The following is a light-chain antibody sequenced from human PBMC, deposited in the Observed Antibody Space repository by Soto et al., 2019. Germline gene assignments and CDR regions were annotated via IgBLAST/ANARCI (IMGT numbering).Light chain of an antibody. Sequence: EIVLTQSPGTLSLSPGERATLSCRASQSVSSSYLAWYQQKPGQPPRLLIYGASSRATGIPDRFSGSGSGTDFTLTSTRLVLEVFAVYYCQHYRTSFGGGTEVEIK. CDR3: QHYRTS. J-gene: IGKJ4*01. CDR2: GAS. V-gene: IGKV3-20*01. CDR1: QSVSSSY.